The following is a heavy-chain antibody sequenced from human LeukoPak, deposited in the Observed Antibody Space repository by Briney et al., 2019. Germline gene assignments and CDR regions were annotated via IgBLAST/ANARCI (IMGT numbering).Heavy chain of an antibody. J-gene: IGHJ6*03. Sequence: SETLSLTCAVYGGSFSGYYWSWIRQPPGKGLEWIGYIYYSGSTNYNPSLKSRVTISVDTSKNQFSLKLSSVTAADTAVYYCARTTEAHSWRTRYYDYYMDVWGKGTTVTVSS. CDR3: ARTTEAHSWRTRYYDYYMDV. CDR1: GGSFSGYY. CDR2: IYYSGST. D-gene: IGHD6-13*01. V-gene: IGHV4-59*01.